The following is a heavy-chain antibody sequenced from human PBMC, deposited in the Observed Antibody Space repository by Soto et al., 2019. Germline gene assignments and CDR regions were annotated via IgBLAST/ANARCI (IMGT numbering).Heavy chain of an antibody. D-gene: IGHD7-27*01. CDR2: VSFDSKNK. V-gene: IGHV3-30*18. J-gene: IGHJ6*02. CDR3: AKETVEATYSFYGMDV. CDR1: GFSFDSYS. Sequence: PGGSLRLSCAASGFSFDSYSMHWVRQAPGKGLEWVTTVSFDSKNKYYIDSVEGRFTISRDNSKKMLYLQMNSLRHEDMAFYYCAKETVEATYSFYGMDVWGPGTTVTVSS.